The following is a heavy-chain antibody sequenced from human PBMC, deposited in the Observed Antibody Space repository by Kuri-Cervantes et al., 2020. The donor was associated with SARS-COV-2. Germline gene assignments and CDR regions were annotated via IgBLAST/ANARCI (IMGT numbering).Heavy chain of an antibody. CDR2: ISSNGGST. D-gene: IGHD2-2*01. V-gene: IGHV3-64*02. Sequence: LSLTCAASGFTFSSYAMHWVRQAPGKGLEYVSAISSNGGSTYYADSVKGRFTISRDNSKNTLYLQMGSLRAEDMAVYYCGRYPFDYWSQGTLVTVSS. CDR3: GRYPFDY. CDR1: GFTFSSYA. J-gene: IGHJ4*02.